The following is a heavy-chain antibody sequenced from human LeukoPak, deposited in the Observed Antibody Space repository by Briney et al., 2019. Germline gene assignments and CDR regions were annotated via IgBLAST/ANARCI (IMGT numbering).Heavy chain of an antibody. CDR1: GGSISSHY. V-gene: IGHV4-59*08. Sequence: SETLSLTCTVSGGSISSHYWSWLRQPPGKGLEWIGYIYYSGSTNYNPSLKSRVTISVDTSRNQFSLKVTSVNASDTAVYFCARTSSWYAGAWFDSWGQGTLVTVSS. J-gene: IGHJ5*01. CDR3: ARTSSWYAGAWFDS. D-gene: IGHD6-13*01. CDR2: IYYSGST.